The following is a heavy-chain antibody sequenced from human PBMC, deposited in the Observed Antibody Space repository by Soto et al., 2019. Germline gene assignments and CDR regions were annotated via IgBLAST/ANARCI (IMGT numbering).Heavy chain of an antibody. CDR3: ARDQPYSGSPPPYYYYGMDV. Sequence: DAVKVSCKASAYTVTSYDINWVLQATGQGLEWMGWMNPNSGNTGYAQKFQGRVTMTRNTSISTAYMELSSLRSEDTALYYCARDQPYSGSPPPYYYYGMDVWGQGTTVTVSS. J-gene: IGHJ6*02. CDR1: AYTVTSYD. D-gene: IGHD1-26*01. CDR2: MNPNSGNT. V-gene: IGHV1-8*01.